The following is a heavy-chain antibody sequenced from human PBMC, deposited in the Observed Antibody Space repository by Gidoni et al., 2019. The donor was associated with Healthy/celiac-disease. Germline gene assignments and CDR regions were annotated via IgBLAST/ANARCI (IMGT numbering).Heavy chain of an antibody. D-gene: IGHD6-19*01. CDR2: RWYDGSNK. J-gene: IGHJ4*02. V-gene: IGHV3-33*08. CDR3: AREYSSGSQFCDY. CDR1: GFTFRSYG. Sequence: QVQLVESGGGVVQPGRSLSLSCAASGFTFRSYGMHWVRQAPGKGLEWVAVRWYDGSNKYYADAVKGRFTISRDNSKNTLYLKMNSLRAEDTAVYYCAREYSSGSQFCDYWGQGTLVTVSS.